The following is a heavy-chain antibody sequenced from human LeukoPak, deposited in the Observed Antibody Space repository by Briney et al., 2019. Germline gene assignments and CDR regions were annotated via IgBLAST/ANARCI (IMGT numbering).Heavy chain of an antibody. Sequence: PPGGSLRLSCAASGFALSSHWMTWVRQVPGRGPEWVANVNRDGSETYYLDSVKGRFTISKDNAKNSLYLQMNSPRAEDTALYHCARNNGMDVWGQGTTVIVSS. CDR2: VNRDGSET. V-gene: IGHV3-7*03. CDR1: GFALSSHW. J-gene: IGHJ6*02. CDR3: ARNNGMDV.